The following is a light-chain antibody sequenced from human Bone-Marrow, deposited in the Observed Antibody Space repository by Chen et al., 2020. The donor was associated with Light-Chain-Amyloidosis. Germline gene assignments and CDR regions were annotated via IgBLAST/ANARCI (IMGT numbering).Light chain of an antibody. J-gene: IGLJ2*01. CDR3: GSYAGSNYYI. CDR2: ANS. CDR1: SSNIGAGYD. V-gene: IGLV1-40*01. Sequence: SVLTQPPSVSGAPGQRVTISCTWSSSNIGAGYDVHWYQQLPGTAPKLLIYANSNRPSGVPDRFSGSKSGNTASLTVSGLQAEDEADYYCGSYAGSNYYIFGGGTKLTVL.